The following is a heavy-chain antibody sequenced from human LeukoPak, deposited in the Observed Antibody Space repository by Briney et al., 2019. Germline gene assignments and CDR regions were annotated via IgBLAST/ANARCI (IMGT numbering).Heavy chain of an antibody. Sequence: GGSLRLSCAASGFPFTSYAMSGVRQAPGKGLEWVSAISGSSGSTYYADSVKGRFTISRDNSKNTLYLQMNSLRAEDTAVYYCAKDSLAGDFDYWGQGTLVTVSS. CDR1: GFPFTSYA. J-gene: IGHJ4*02. V-gene: IGHV3-23*01. CDR2: ISGSSGST. D-gene: IGHD6-19*01. CDR3: AKDSLAGDFDY.